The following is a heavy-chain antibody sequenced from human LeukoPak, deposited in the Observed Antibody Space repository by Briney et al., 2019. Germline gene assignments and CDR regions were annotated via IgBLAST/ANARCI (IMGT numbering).Heavy chain of an antibody. CDR2: IYHSGST. CDR3: ARVMSGSPFDY. J-gene: IGHJ4*02. D-gene: IGHD2-8*01. Sequence: SETLSLTCTVSGYSISSGYYWGWIRQPPGKGLEWIGSIYHSGSTYYTPSLKSRVTISVDTSKNQFSLKLSSVTAADTAVYYCARVMSGSPFDYWGQGTLVTVSS. CDR1: GYSISSGYY. V-gene: IGHV4-38-2*02.